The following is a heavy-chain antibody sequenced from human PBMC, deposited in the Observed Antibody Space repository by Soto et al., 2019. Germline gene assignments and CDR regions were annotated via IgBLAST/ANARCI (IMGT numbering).Heavy chain of an antibody. J-gene: IGHJ6*02. D-gene: IGHD2-21*02. CDR2: ISGYNGKT. Sequence: QVQLVQSGGEVKKPGASVKVSCKASGYTFTSYGISWVRQAPGQGLEWMGWISGYNGKTNYAQKVQDRVTMTTDTSTSTVYMELRSLRSDHTAVYYCAREGDVPYYYYGMDVWGQGTTVTVSS. V-gene: IGHV1-18*01. CDR3: AREGDVPYYYYGMDV. CDR1: GYTFTSYG.